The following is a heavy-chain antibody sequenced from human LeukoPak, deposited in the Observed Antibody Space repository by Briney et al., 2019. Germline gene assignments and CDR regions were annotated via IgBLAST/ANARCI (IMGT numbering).Heavy chain of an antibody. Sequence: SETLSLTCTVSGGSISSGDYYWSWIRQPPGKGLEWIGYIYYSGSTNYNPSLKSRVTISVDTSKNQFSLKLSSVTAADTAVYYCARSWSGGGWLLGFFDYWGQGTLVTVSS. V-gene: IGHV4-30-4*08. D-gene: IGHD3-22*01. CDR1: GGSISSGDYY. CDR3: ARSWSGGGWLLGFFDY. CDR2: IYYSGST. J-gene: IGHJ4*02.